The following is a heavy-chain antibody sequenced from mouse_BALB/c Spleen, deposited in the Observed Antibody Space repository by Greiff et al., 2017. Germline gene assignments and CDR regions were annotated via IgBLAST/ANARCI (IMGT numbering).Heavy chain of an antibody. V-gene: IGHV1-9*01. CDR3: AKGGDDY. D-gene: IGHD2-13*01. CDR2: ILPGSGST. CDR1: GYTFSSYW. Sequence: VQLKQSGAELMKPGASVKISCKATGYTFSSYWIEWVKQRPGHGLEWIGEILPGSGSTNYNEKFKGKATFTADTSSNTAYMQLSSLASEDSAVYYCAKGGDDYWGQGTTLTVSS. J-gene: IGHJ2*01.